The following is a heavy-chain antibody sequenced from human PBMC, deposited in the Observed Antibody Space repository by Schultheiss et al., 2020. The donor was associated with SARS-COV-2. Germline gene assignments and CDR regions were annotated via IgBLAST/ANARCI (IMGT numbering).Heavy chain of an antibody. V-gene: IGHV3-21*01. D-gene: IGHD3-3*01. J-gene: IGHJ3*02. CDR1: GFTFSSYS. CDR3: ARGVGDASTNTILNAFDI. Sequence: GGSLRLSCAASGFTFSSYSINWVRQAPGKGLEWVSSISSSSSYIYYADSVKGRFTISRDTAKNTLYLRMNSLRYEDTAMYYCARGVGDASTNTILNAFDIWGPGTMVTVSS. CDR2: ISSSSSYI.